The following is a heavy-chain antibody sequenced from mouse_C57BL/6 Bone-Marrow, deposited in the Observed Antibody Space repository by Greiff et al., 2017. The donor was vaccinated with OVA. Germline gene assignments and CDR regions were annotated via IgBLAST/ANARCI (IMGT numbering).Heavy chain of an antibody. Sequence: VQVVESGPELVKPGASVKISCKASGYAFSSSWMNWVKQRPGKGLEWIGRIYPGDGDTNYNGKFKGTATLTADKSSSTAYMQLSSLTSEDSAVYFCARHEDGYYASYFDYWGQGTTLTVSS. CDR2: IYPGDGDT. CDR1: GYAFSSSW. J-gene: IGHJ2*01. CDR3: ARHEDGYYASYFDY. D-gene: IGHD2-3*01. V-gene: IGHV1-82*01.